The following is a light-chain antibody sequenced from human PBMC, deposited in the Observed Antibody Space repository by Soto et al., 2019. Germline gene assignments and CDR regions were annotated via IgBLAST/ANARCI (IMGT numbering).Light chain of an antibody. V-gene: IGLV2-14*01. Sequence: QSALTQPASVSGSPGQSITISCAGTMRDVGAYNLVSWYQQHPGRAPQLIIYEVRNRPSGISCRFSGFKSGNTASLTISGLKAEDEADYYCRSYSSKGSIIFGGGTKLTVL. CDR2: EVR. CDR1: MRDVGAYNL. CDR3: RSYSSKGSII. J-gene: IGLJ2*01.